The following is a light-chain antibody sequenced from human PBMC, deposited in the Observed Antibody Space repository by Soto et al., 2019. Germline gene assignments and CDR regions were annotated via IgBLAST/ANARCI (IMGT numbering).Light chain of an antibody. CDR2: GAS. J-gene: IGKJ4*01. V-gene: IGKV3-20*01. CDR3: QQYGSSLLT. Sequence: EIVLTQSPGTLSLSPGERASLSCRASQSVSSEKLAWYQQKPGQAPRLLIFGASGRATGIPERFSGSGSGTDFSLTISRLEPEDSAVYYCQQYGSSLLTFGGGTKEDIK. CDR1: QSVSSEK.